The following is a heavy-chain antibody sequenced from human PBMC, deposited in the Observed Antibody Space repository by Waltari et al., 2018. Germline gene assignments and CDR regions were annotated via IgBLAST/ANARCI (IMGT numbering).Heavy chain of an antibody. Sequence: EVQLVQSGAEVKKPGESLKISCKGSGYSFTTYWIGWVRHMPGKGLEWMWIIYPGESDTRYTPSFQGQVTISTDKSINTAYLQWSSLKASDTAMYYCARQSVTGLLYFEFWGQGTLVTVSS. V-gene: IGHV5-51*01. J-gene: IGHJ4*02. CDR3: ARQSVTGLLYFEF. CDR1: GYSFTTYW. D-gene: IGHD2-21*02. CDR2: IYPGESDT.